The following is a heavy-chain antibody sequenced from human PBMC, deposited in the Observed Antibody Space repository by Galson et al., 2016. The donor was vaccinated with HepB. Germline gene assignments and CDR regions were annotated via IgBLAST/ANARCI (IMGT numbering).Heavy chain of an antibody. D-gene: IGHD3-3*01. CDR1: GGPFRGYG. V-gene: IGHV4-34*01. J-gene: IGHJ4*02. CDR2: INDRGTT. CDR3: ARGLRRIPIFGVTDSKFLDY. Sequence: ETLSLTCAVYGGPFRGYGWTWIRQSPGKGLEWIGDINDRGTTNYNPSLASRVTILGDTSKSQLSLKLSSVTAADTAVYYCARGLRRIPIFGVTDSKFLDYWGQGTLVTVSS.